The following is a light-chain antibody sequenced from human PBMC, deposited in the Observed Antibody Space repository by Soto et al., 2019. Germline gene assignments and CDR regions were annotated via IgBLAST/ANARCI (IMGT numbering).Light chain of an antibody. V-gene: IGLV2-8*01. CDR2: EVS. CDR3: SSYAGTNNYV. CDR1: SSDVGGYNY. J-gene: IGLJ1*01. Sequence: QSALTQPPSASGSPGQSVTISCTGTSSDVGGYNYVSWYQQYPGKAPKLMIYEVSKRPSGVPDRFSGSKSDNTASLTVSGLQAEDEADYYCSSYAGTNNYVFGIGTKVTVL.